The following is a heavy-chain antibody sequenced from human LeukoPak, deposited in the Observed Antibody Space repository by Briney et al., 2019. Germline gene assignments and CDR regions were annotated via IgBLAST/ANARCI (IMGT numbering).Heavy chain of an antibody. D-gene: IGHD6-19*01. CDR3: ARDNLSTAVSLYSSGLGYFDY. CDR1: GGSISSGGYY. V-gene: IGHV4-30-2*01. J-gene: IGHJ4*02. CDR2: IYHSGST. Sequence: PSETLSLTCTVSGGSISSGGYYWSWIRQPPGKGLEWIGYIYHSGSTYYNPSLKSRVTISVDRSKNQFSLKLSSVTAADTAVYYCARDNLSTAVSLYSSGLGYFDYWGQGTLVTVSS.